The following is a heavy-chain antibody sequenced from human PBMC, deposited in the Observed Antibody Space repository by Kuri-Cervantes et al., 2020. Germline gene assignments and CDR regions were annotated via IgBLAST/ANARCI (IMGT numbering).Heavy chain of an antibody. D-gene: IGHD3-10*01. CDR3: ARAPLLWFGVSYALDI. J-gene: IGHJ3*02. CDR2: ISGSGGST. Sequence: GGSLRLSCAASGFTFSSYAMSWVRQAPGKGLEWVSAISGSGGSTYYADSVKGRFTISRDNSKNTVYLQIYSLRDEDTAVYYCARAPLLWFGVSYALDIWGQGTVVTVSS. V-gene: IGHV3-23*01. CDR1: GFTFSSYA.